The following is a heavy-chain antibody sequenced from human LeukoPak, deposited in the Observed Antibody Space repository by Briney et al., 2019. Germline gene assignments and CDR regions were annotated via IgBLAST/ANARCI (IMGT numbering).Heavy chain of an antibody. CDR2: FDPEDGET. CDR1: GYTLTELS. CDR3: ARGERYFDWLLYRAYFDY. J-gene: IGHJ4*02. Sequence: ASVKVSCKFSGYTLTELSMHWVRQAPGKGLEWMGGFDPEDGETIYAQKFQGRVTMTEDTSTDKAYMALSSLRSDDKAVYYCARGERYFDWLLYRAYFDYWAQGTLVTVPS. V-gene: IGHV1-24*01. D-gene: IGHD3-9*01.